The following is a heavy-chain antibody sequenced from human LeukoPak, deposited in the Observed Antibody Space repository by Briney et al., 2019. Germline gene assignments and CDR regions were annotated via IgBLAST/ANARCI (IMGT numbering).Heavy chain of an antibody. D-gene: IGHD2-15*01. V-gene: IGHV3-23*01. J-gene: IGHJ1*01. CDR2: ISGSGGST. CDR3: AKYDCSGGSCYPEYFQD. Sequence: AMSWVXXXPGKGLEWXSGISGSGGSTYYADSVKGRFTISRDNSKNTLYLQMNSLRAEDTAVYYCAKYDCSGGSCYPEYFQDWGQGTLVTVSS. CDR1: A.